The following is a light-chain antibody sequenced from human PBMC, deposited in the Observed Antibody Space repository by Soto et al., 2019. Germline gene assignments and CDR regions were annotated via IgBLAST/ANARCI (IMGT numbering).Light chain of an antibody. CDR1: TSDVGGYDV. J-gene: IGLJ3*02. CDR3: CSFAGSSTFRV. V-gene: IGLV2-23*02. Sequence: QSALTQPASVSGSPGQSITISCSGTTSDVGGYDVVSWYQQHPGKAPKLMIFEVNQRPSGVSDRFSGSKSGNTASLTISGLHAGDEADYYCCSFAGSSTFRVFGGGTKLTVL. CDR2: EVN.